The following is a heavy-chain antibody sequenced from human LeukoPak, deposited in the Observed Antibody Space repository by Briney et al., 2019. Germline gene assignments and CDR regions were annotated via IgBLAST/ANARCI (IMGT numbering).Heavy chain of an antibody. CDR1: GYTFTHHG. CDR3: ARDPSNTSGWYQYFDA. CDR2: ISCYNGDT. J-gene: IGHJ2*01. V-gene: IGHV1-18*01. Sequence: ASVKVSCKASGYTFTHHGIAWIRQAPGQGLEWLGWISCYNGDTIYAQKFQGRVTLTTEKSTSTVYMELRSLTSDDTAVYYCARDPSNTSGWYQYFDAWGRGTLVGASS. D-gene: IGHD6-19*01.